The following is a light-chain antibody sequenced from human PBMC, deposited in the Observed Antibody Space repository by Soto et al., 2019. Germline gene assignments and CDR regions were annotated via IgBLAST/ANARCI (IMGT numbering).Light chain of an antibody. CDR3: QQRSNWSIT. CDR2: DAS. J-gene: IGKJ5*01. CDR1: QSVSSY. V-gene: IGKV3-11*01. Sequence: EIVVTQSPATLSLSPGERATLSCRASQSVSSYLAWYQQKPGQAPRLLINDASNRATGIPARFSGSGSGTDFTLTINSLEAEDFAFYYCQQRSNWSITFGQGTRLEIK.